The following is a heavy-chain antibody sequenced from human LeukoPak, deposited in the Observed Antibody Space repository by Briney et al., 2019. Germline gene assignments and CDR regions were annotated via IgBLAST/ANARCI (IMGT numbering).Heavy chain of an antibody. CDR1: GLTFSRYW. CDR2: IKPDGSET. D-gene: IGHD6-25*01. CDR3: VGSAALG. V-gene: IGHV3-7*01. Sequence: PGGSLRLSCAASGLTFSRYWMNWVRQAPGRGLEWVANIKPDGSETYYVDSVKGRFTISRDNANDSLYLQMNTLRVEDTAVYYCVGSAALGWGQGTLVTVSS. J-gene: IGHJ4*02.